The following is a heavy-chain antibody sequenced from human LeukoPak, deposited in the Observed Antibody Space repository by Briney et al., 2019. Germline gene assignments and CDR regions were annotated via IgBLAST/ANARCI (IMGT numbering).Heavy chain of an antibody. CDR1: GYTFTSYD. J-gene: IGHJ4*02. CDR3: AIIYYYDSSGYYSGDY. V-gene: IGHV1-8*01. D-gene: IGHD3-22*01. CDR2: MNPNSGNT. Sequence: GASVKVSCKASGYTFTSYDINWVRQATGQGLEWMGWMNPNSGNTGCAQKFQGRVTMTRNTSISTAYMELSSLRSEDTAVYYCAIIYYYDSSGYYSGDYWGQGTLVTVSS.